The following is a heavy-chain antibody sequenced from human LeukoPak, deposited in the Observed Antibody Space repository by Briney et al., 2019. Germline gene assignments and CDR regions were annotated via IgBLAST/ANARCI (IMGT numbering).Heavy chain of an antibody. V-gene: IGHV1-46*01. CDR2: INPSGGST. J-gene: IGHJ6*02. CDR1: GYTFTSYY. CDR3: ARAAIVVVPAADV. Sequence: ASVKVSCKASGYTFTSYYMHWVRQAPGQGLEWMGIINPSGGSTSYAQKFQGRVTITRDTSASTAYMELSSLRSEDTAVYYCARAAIVVVPAADVWGQGTTVTVSS. D-gene: IGHD2-2*01.